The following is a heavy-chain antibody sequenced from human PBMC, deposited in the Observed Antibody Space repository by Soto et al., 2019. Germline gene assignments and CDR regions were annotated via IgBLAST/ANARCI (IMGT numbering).Heavy chain of an antibody. J-gene: IGHJ5*02. Sequence: QVQLQQWGAGLLKPSETLSLTCAVYGGSFSGYYWSWIRQPPGKGLEWIGEINHSGSTNYNPSLKSRVTISVDTSKDQFSLKLRSVTAADTAVYYCATRYGDYVGWFDPWGQGTLVTVSS. CDR1: GGSFSGYY. D-gene: IGHD4-17*01. CDR3: ATRYGDYVGWFDP. CDR2: INHSGST. V-gene: IGHV4-34*01.